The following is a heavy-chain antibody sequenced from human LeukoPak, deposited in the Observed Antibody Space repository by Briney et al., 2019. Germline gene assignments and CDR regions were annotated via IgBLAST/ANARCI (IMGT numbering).Heavy chain of an antibody. V-gene: IGHV4-59*01. D-gene: IGHD3/OR15-3a*01. J-gene: IGHJ4*02. CDR1: GGSISSYY. Sequence: SETLSLTCTVSGGSISSYYWSWIRQRPRKGLEWIGYIYYSGSTNYNPSLKSRVTISVDTSKNQFSLKLSSVTAADTAVYYCARGVDSFDYWGQGTLVTVSS. CDR2: IYYSGST. CDR3: ARGVDSFDY.